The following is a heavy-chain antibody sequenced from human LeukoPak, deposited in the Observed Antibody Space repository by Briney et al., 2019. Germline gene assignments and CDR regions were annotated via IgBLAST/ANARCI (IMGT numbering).Heavy chain of an antibody. CDR1: GGSITGSY. J-gene: IGHJ4*02. CDR2: IYYSGTT. D-gene: IGHD3-22*01. CDR3: ARSKVTYYYDAGGYYYFDY. V-gene: IGHV4-59*01. Sequence: PSEILSLTCSVSGGSITGSYWSWIRQSPGKGLEWIGHIYYSGTTNYSPSLRSRVTISVDTSNKQFSLKLRSVTAADTAVYYCARSKVTYYYDAGGYYYFDYWGQGALVTVSS.